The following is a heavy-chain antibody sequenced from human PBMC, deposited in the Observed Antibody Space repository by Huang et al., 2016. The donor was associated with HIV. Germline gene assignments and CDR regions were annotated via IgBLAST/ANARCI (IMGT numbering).Heavy chain of an antibody. J-gene: IGHJ4*02. CDR3: ARDPRIQSWLNFFDY. V-gene: IGHV3-74*01. Sequence: EVQLVESGGGLVQPGGSLRLSCAASGFSISSYWMHWGRQAPGKGRVWVSRINSDGSRTSYADSVKGRFTISRDNAKNTLYLQMNSLRAEDTAVYYCARDPRIQSWLNFFDYWGQGTLVSVSS. CDR2: INSDGSRT. D-gene: IGHD3-22*01. CDR1: GFSISSYW.